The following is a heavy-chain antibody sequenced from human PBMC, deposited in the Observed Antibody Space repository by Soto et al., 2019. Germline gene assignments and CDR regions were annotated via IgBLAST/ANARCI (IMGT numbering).Heavy chain of an antibody. CDR3: ARLPLIILTGSHYFDY. J-gene: IGHJ4*02. D-gene: IGHD3-9*01. CDR1: GGSISSSSYY. CDR2: IYYSGST. V-gene: IGHV4-39*01. Sequence: SETLSLTCTVSGGSISSSSYYWGWIRQPPGKGLEWIGSIYYSGSTYYNPSLKSRVTISVDTSKNQFSLKLSSVTAADTAVYYCARLPLIILTGSHYFDYWGQGTLVTVSS.